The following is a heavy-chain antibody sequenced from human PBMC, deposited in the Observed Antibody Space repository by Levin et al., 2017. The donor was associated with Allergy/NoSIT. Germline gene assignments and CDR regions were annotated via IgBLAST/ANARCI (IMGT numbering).Heavy chain of an antibody. Sequence: GGSPRLSCAASGFTFSSYWMSWVRQAPGKGLEWVANIKQDGSEKYYVDSVKGRFTISRDNAKNSLYLQMNSLRAEDTAVYYCARFMVRGVIQYCYGMDVWGQGTTVTVSS. CDR2: IKQDGSEK. CDR1: GFTFSSYW. V-gene: IGHV3-7*01. CDR3: ARFMVRGVIQYCYGMDV. D-gene: IGHD3-10*01. J-gene: IGHJ6*02.